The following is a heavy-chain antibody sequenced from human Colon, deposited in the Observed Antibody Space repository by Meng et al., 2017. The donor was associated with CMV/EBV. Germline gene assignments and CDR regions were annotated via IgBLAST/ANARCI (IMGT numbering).Heavy chain of an antibody. Sequence: GESLKISCAASGFTFSNYWMHWVRQTPGKGLMWVSRIDSDGSSVTYADSVRGRFTTSRDNAKNTLYLQMHSLRAEDTAVYYCARVIGNDGLLDDWGQGTLVTVSS. CDR1: GFTFSNYW. CDR2: IDSDGSSV. V-gene: IGHV3-74*01. D-gene: IGHD1-1*01. J-gene: IGHJ4*02. CDR3: ARVIGNDGLLDD.